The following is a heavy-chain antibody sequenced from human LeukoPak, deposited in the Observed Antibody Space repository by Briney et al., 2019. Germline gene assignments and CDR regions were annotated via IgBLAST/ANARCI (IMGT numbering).Heavy chain of an antibody. CDR3: ARRSRVAARASFAY. D-gene: IGHD6-13*01. CDR1: GDSVCSSRYY. V-gene: IGHV4-39*07. J-gene: IGHJ4*02. Sequence: SETLSLTCIVSGDSVCSSRYYWGWIRQPPGRGLEWIGSIYYSGTTFYNPSLKSRVTISVDTSKNQFSLKLSSVTAADTAVYYCARRSRVAARASFAYWGQGTLVTVSS. CDR2: IYYSGTT.